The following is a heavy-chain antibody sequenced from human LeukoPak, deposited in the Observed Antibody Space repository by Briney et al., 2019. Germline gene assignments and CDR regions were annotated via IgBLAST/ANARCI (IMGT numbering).Heavy chain of an antibody. CDR3: ARGVPAALGEYYFDY. J-gene: IGHJ4*02. CDR1: GFTVSDNY. Sequence: GGSLRLSCAASGFTVSDNYMSWVRQAPGKGLEWVSVIYSGGSTYYADSVKGRFTISRDNSKNTLYLQMNSLRAEDTAVYYCARGVPAALGEYYFDYWGQGTLVTVSS. CDR2: IYSGGST. D-gene: IGHD2-2*01. V-gene: IGHV3-66*01.